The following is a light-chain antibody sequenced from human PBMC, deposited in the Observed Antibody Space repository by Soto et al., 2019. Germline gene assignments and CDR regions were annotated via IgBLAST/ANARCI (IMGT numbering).Light chain of an antibody. CDR2: GAS. CDR3: QQHSHWPPWT. CDR1: ENVRTF. J-gene: IGKJ1*01. Sequence: EVVLTQSPATLSLSPGERATLSCRASENVRTFVDWYQQKPGQAPRLLIYGASNRATGIPARFSGSGSGTAFTLTTSNLEPEDFEVYYCQQHSHWPPWTFGKGTGWKSN. V-gene: IGKV3-11*01.